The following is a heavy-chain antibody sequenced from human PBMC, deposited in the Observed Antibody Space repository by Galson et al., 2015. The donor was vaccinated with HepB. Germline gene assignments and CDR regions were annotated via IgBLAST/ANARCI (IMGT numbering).Heavy chain of an antibody. CDR1: GFTFDDYG. D-gene: IGHD3-10*01. J-gene: IGHJ4*02. CDR2: INWNGGST. V-gene: IGHV3-20*04. Sequence: SLRLSCAASGFTFDDYGMSWVRQAPGKGLEWVSGINWNGGSTGYADSVKGRFTISRDNAKNSLYLQMNSLRAEDTALYYCARALQSRYYGSGIGYWGQGTLVTVSS. CDR3: ARALQSRYYGSGIGY.